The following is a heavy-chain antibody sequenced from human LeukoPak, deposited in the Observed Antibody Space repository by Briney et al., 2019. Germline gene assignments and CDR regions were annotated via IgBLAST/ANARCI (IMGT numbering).Heavy chain of an antibody. D-gene: IGHD1-7*01. V-gene: IGHV1-18*01. J-gene: IGHJ4*01. CDR2: ISAYNGQT. CDR1: GYTFTTYG. CDR3: ATVAGFCWNSDSFDY. Sequence: ASVKVSCKASGYTFTTYGFSWVRQAPGQGLEWMGWISAYNGQTNYAQKVQGRVTMTTDTSTKTAYMELRSLRSDDTAVYYCATVAGFCWNSDSFDYWGHGTQVTVSS.